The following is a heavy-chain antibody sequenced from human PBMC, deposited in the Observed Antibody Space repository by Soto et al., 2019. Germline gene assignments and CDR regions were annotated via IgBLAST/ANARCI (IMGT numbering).Heavy chain of an antibody. J-gene: IGHJ5*02. CDR2: VNQAGSEN. D-gene: IGHD3-16*02. V-gene: IGHV3-7*01. Sequence: GGSLRLSCAASGLTFSSYWMSWVRQAPGKGLEWVANVNQAGSENYYVDAVKGRFTICRDNSKKALFLLMNSLRAEEMAVYCCAGDIGNPKRRFDPWGQGTLVTVSS. CDR3: AGDIGNPKRRFDP. CDR1: GLTFSSYW.